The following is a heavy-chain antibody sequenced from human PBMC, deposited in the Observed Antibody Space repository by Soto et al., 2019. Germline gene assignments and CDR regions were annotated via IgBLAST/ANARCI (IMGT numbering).Heavy chain of an antibody. Sequence: PGGSLRLSCAASGFTFSSYAMHWVRQAPGKGLEWVAVISYDGSNKYYADSVKGRFTTSRDNSKNTLYLQMNSLRAEDTAVYYCANFDDVWGQGNTVTVSS. CDR3: ANFDDV. CDR1: GFTFSSYA. V-gene: IGHV3-30-3*01. CDR2: ISYDGSNK. J-gene: IGHJ6*02.